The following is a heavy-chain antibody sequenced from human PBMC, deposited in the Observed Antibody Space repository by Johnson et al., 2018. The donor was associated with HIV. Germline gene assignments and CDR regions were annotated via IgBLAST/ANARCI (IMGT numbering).Heavy chain of an antibody. CDR3: AREEGSDILTRGDSFDI. CDR2: ISSSGKSA. D-gene: IGHD3-9*01. CDR1: GFIFRDYY. V-gene: IGHV3-11*04. Sequence: QVQLVESGGGLVKPGGSLRLSCAVSGFIFRDYYMSWIRQAPGKGLEWVSYISSSGKSANYADSVKGRFTISRDNAKNSLSLQMNSLGAEDTAIYYCAREEGSDILTRGDSFDIWGRVTMVAVSS. J-gene: IGHJ3*02.